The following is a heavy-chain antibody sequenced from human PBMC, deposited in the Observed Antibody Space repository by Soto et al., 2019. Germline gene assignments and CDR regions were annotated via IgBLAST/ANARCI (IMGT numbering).Heavy chain of an antibody. Sequence: SVKVSCKASGGTFSSYAISWVRQAPGQGLEWMGGIIPIFGTANYAQKFQGRVTITADESTSTAYMELSSLRSEDTAVYYCARLYYDSSGYYYAGGDYWGQGTLVTVSS. CDR1: GGTFSSYA. D-gene: IGHD3-22*01. V-gene: IGHV1-69*13. CDR2: IIPIFGTA. J-gene: IGHJ4*02. CDR3: ARLYYDSSGYYYAGGDY.